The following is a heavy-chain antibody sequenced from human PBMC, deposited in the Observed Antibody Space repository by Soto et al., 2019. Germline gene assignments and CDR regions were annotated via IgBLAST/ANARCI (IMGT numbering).Heavy chain of an antibody. V-gene: IGHV4-34*01. Sequence: SETRPVTCAGFGGTSRAYYWLWIRQPPGKGLEWIGEINHSGSTNYNPSLKSRVTISVDTSKNQFSLKLSSVTAADTAVYYCARVSGIYYYGMDVWGQGTTVT. J-gene: IGHJ6*02. D-gene: IGHD3-10*01. CDR3: ARVSGIYYYGMDV. CDR2: INHSGST. CDR1: GGTSRAYY.